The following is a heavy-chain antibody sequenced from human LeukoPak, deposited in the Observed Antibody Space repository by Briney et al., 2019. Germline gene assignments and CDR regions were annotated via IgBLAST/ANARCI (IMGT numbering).Heavy chain of an antibody. D-gene: IGHD6-13*01. V-gene: IGHV1-8*03. CDR2: MNPNSGNT. CDR1: GYTFTSYD. Sequence: ASVKVSCKASGYTFTSYDINWVRQATGQGLEWMGWMNPNSGNTDYGQKFQGRVTITRNTSISTAYMELSSLRSEDTALYYCARGRYSGSWFNNWFDPWGQGTLVTVSS. J-gene: IGHJ5*01. CDR3: ARGRYSGSWFNNWFDP.